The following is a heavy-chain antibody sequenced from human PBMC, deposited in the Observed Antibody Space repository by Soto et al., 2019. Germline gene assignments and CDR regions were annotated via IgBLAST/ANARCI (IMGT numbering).Heavy chain of an antibody. V-gene: IGHV3-74*01. CDR2: INSDGSST. Sequence: TGGSLRLSCAASGFTFSSYWMHWVRQAPGRGLVWVSRINSDGSSTSYAGSVKGRFTISRDNAKNTLYLQMNSLRAEDTAVYYCARDEGYYDFWSGLSYFDYWGQGTLVTVSS. CDR1: GFTFSSYW. D-gene: IGHD3-3*01. J-gene: IGHJ4*02. CDR3: ARDEGYYDFWSGLSYFDY.